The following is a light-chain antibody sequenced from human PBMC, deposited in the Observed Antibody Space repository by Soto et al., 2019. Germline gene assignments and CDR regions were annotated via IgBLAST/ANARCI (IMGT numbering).Light chain of an antibody. CDR3: SSCTTSNTRQIV. CDR1: SSDVGGYNY. Sequence: QSVLTQPAPVSGSPGQSITISCTGTSSDVGGYNYVSWYQQHPGKAPKFMIYDVSNRPSGVSNRFSGSKSGNTASLTISGLQAEDEADYYCSSCTTSNTRQIVIGTGRKVTVL. CDR2: DVS. V-gene: IGLV2-14*01. J-gene: IGLJ1*01.